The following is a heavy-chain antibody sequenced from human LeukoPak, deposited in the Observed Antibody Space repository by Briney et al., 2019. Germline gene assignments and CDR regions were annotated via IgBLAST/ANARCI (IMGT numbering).Heavy chain of an antibody. CDR3: VRPPNTYGYTYFDQ. CDR1: GFTFSTYA. CDR2: ISYDGSNK. D-gene: IGHD5-18*01. Sequence: PGGSLRLSCAAPGFTFSTYAMHWVRQAPGKGLEWVAVISYDGSNKYYADSVKGRFTISRDNSRNTVYLQMNSVTAEDTAVYYCVRPPNTYGYTYFDQWGQGSLATVSS. V-gene: IGHV3-30*04. J-gene: IGHJ4*02.